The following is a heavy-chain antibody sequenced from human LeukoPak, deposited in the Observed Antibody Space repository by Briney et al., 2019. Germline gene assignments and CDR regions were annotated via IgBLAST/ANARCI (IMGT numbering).Heavy chain of an antibody. Sequence: PSETLSLTCTVSGGSISSGGYYWSWIRQPPGKGLEWIGYIYHSGSTYYNPSLKSRVTISVDRSKKQFSLKLTSVTAADTALYYCAIRYSSSWYSDVFDIWGQGTMVTVSS. V-gene: IGHV4-30-2*01. J-gene: IGHJ3*02. CDR1: GGSISSGGYY. D-gene: IGHD6-13*01. CDR3: AIRYSSSWYSDVFDI. CDR2: IYHSGST.